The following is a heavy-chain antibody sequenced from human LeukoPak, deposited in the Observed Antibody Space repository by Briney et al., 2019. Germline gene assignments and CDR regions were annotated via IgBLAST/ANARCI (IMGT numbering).Heavy chain of an antibody. D-gene: IGHD4-17*01. CDR3: VLPYDYGDYVFDY. CDR2: ISGSGGST. CDR1: GFTFSSYA. Sequence: GGSLRLSCAASGFTFSSYAMSWVRQAPGKGLEWVSAISGSGGSTYYADSMKGRFTISRDNSKNTLYLQMNSLRAEDTAVYYCVLPYDYGDYVFDYWGQGTLVTVSS. V-gene: IGHV3-23*01. J-gene: IGHJ4*02.